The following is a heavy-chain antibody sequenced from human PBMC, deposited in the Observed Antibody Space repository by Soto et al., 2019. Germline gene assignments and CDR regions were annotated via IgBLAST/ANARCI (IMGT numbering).Heavy chain of an antibody. D-gene: IGHD5-18*01. V-gene: IGHV4-31*03. CDR2: IYYSGNT. J-gene: IGHJ6*02. Sequence: QVQLQESGPGLVKPSQTLSLTCTDSGGSIRSGGYYWRWVRQNPRKRLEWIGNIYYSGNTYYNPSLNSRLTISVDTSKNQFSLNLSSVTAADTAVYYCARDRLMATAGTARHYFGLDVWGQGTTVTVSS. CDR3: ARDRLMATAGTARHYFGLDV. CDR1: GGSIRSGGYY.